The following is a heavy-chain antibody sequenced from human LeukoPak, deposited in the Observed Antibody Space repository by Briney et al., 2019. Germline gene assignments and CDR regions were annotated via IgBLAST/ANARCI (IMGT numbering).Heavy chain of an antibody. CDR2: ISSSGSTI. V-gene: IGHV3-11*01. D-gene: IGHD2-2*01. J-gene: IGHJ6*03. CDR3: ARVKGLARANKYCSSTSCYRPSYYYYYMGV. Sequence: GGSLRLSCAASGFTFSGYYMSWIRQAPGKGLEWVSYISSSGSTIYYADSVKGRFTISRDNAKNSLYLQMNSLRAEDTAVYYCARVKGLARANKYCSSTSCYRPSYYYYYMGVWGKGTTVTVSS. CDR1: GFTFSGYY.